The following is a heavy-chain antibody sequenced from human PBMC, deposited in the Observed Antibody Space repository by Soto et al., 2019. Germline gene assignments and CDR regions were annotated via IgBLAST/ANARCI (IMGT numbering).Heavy chain of an antibody. Sequence: PSETLSLTCAVYGGSFSGYYWSWIRQPPGKGLEWIGEISHSGSTNYNPSLKSRVTISVDTSKNQFSLKLSSVTAADTAVYYCARGRLGRYYYYYGMDVWGQGTTVTVSS. CDR3: ARGRLGRYYYYYGMDV. CDR2: ISHSGST. CDR1: GGSFSGYY. D-gene: IGHD7-27*01. J-gene: IGHJ6*02. V-gene: IGHV4-34*01.